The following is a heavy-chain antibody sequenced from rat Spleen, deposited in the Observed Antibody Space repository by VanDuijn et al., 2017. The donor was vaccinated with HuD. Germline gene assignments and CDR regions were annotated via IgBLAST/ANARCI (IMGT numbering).Heavy chain of an antibody. D-gene: IGHD2-1*01. Sequence: QVQVKESGPGLVQPSQTLSLTCTVSGFSLTSYHVSWVRQPPGEGLEWVAAISSGGSTYYNSALKSRLSISRDTYKNQVFLKINSLQTDDTGTYYCTREWAGDPYLRVMDAWGQGASVTVSS. CDR3: TREWAGDPYLRVMDA. J-gene: IGHJ4*01. CDR1: GFSLTSYH. CDR2: ISSGGST. V-gene: IGHV2-6*01.